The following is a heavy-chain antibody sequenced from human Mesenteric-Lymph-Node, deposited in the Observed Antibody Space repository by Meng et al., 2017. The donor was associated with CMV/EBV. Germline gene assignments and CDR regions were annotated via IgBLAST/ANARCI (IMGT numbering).Heavy chain of an antibody. CDR1: GGSFSGYY. Sequence: SETLSLTCAVYGGSFSGYYWSWIRQPPGKGLEWIGEINHSGSTNYNPSLKSRVTISVDTSKNQFSLKLSSVTAADTAVHYCARDGYSSSWYDYWGQGTLVTVSS. D-gene: IGHD6-13*01. CDR3: ARDGYSSSWYDY. V-gene: IGHV4-34*01. J-gene: IGHJ4*02. CDR2: INHSGST.